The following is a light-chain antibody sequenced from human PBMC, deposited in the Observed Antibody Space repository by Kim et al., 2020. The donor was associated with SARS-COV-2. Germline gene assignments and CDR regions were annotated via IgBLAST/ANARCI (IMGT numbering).Light chain of an antibody. J-gene: IGLJ3*02. CDR1: SGSIASNY. CDR3: QSYDISNHWV. Sequence: KTVTISCTRSSGSIASNYVQWYQQRPGSAPTTVIYEDNQRPSGVPDRFSGSIDSSSNSASLTISGLKTEDEADYYCQSYDISNHWVFGGGTQLTVL. V-gene: IGLV6-57*03. CDR2: EDN.